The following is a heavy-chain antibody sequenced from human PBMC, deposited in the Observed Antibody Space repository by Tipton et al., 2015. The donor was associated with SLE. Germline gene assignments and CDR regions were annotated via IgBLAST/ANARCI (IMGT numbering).Heavy chain of an antibody. Sequence: LRLSCTVSGDSINSGSYYWTWIRQPAGKRLEWIGRVYASGSTYYAPSLESRLTVSIDTSKNQFSLKLTSVTAADTAVYFCARDRSGGGGYVLDSWGQGTLVTVSS. CDR1: GDSINSGSYY. D-gene: IGHD5-12*01. V-gene: IGHV4-61*02. J-gene: IGHJ4*02. CDR2: VYASGST. CDR3: ARDRSGGGGYVLDS.